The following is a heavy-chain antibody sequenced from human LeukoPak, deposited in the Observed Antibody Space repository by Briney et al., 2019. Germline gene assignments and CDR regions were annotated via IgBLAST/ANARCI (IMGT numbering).Heavy chain of an antibody. J-gene: IGHJ4*02. CDR3: AKGSAAGLYYFDY. V-gene: IGHV3-23*01. CDR1: GFTFSSYP. CDR2: ISGSGGST. Sequence: GGSLRLSCAASGFTFSSYPMSWVRQAPGKGREWVSAISGSGGSTYYADSVKGRFTIARDNSKNTLYLQMNSLRAEDTAVYYCAKGSAAGLYYFDYWGQGTLVTVSS. D-gene: IGHD6-13*01.